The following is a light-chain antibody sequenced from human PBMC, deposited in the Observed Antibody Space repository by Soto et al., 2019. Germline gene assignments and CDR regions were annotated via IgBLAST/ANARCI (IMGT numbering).Light chain of an antibody. J-gene: IGKJ2*01. CDR3: QQYNDFQYT. V-gene: IGKV1-5*03. CDR2: KAT. CDR1: QSIGSW. Sequence: DIQMTQSPSTLSASVGDGVTITCRASQSIGSWLAWYQQKPGKAPKLLIYKATNLQSEVPSRFSGSGSGTDFSLTISSLQPVDSATYYCQQYNDFQYTFGQGTKLEI.